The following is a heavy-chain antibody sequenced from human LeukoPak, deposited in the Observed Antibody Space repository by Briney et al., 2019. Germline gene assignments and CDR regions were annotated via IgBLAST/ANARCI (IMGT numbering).Heavy chain of an antibody. CDR1: GFTFSSYD. Sequence: AGGSLRLSCAASGFTFSSYDMHWVRQATGKGLEWVSVIGTSGDTYYAGSVKGRFTISRENAKNSSYLQMNSLTAGDTAVYFCSRVGSSGWPNYFDSWGQGTLVTVSS. CDR3: SRVGSSGWPNYFDS. CDR2: IGTSGDT. J-gene: IGHJ4*02. V-gene: IGHV3-13*04. D-gene: IGHD6-19*01.